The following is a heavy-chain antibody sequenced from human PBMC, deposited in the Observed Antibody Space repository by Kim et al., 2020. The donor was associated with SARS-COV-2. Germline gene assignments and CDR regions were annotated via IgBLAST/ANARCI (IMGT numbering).Heavy chain of an antibody. CDR2: IKEDGSEK. V-gene: IGHV3-7*03. Sequence: GGSLRLSCAASGFNFNTNWMTWVRQAPGKGLEWVATIKEDGSEKYYLDSVEGRFTISRDNAKKSLYLQMNSLRVEDTALYYCTIDNGAYWGQGTLLTVSS. J-gene: IGHJ4*02. CDR1: GFNFNTNW. D-gene: IGHD2-8*01. CDR3: TIDNGAY.